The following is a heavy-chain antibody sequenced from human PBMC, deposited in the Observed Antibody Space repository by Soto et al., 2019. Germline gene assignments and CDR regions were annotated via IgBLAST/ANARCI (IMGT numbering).Heavy chain of an antibody. Sequence: EVQLVESGGGLVQPGGSLRLSCAASGFTFSSYEMNWVRQAPGKGLEWVSYISSSGSYIYYADSVKGRFTISRDNAKNSLYLQMNSLRAEDTAVYYCARGGWFGELLTYYYYGMDVWGQGTTVTVSS. D-gene: IGHD3-10*01. CDR3: ARGGWFGELLTYYYYGMDV. CDR1: GFTFSSYE. CDR2: ISSSGSYI. J-gene: IGHJ6*02. V-gene: IGHV3-48*03.